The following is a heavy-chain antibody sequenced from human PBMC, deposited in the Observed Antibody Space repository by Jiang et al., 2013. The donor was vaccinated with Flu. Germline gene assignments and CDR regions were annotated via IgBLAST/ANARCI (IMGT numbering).Heavy chain of an antibody. D-gene: IGHD2-15*01. Sequence: GSGLVKPSETLSLICTVTGGSISSYYWSWIRQPPGKGLEWIGYIYNSGSTNYNPSLKSRVTISVDTSKNQFSLKLTSVTAADTAVYYCARDIGGGKEPWGQGTLVTVSS. CDR3: ARDIGGGKEP. J-gene: IGHJ5*02. CDR1: GGSISSYY. CDR2: IYNSGST. V-gene: IGHV4-59*01.